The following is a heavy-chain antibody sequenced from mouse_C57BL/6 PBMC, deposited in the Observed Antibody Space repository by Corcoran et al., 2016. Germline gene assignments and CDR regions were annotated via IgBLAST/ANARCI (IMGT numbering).Heavy chain of an antibody. D-gene: IGHD3-3*01. CDR3: ARGGTSLYAMDY. V-gene: IGHV1-26*01. Sequence: EVQLQQSGPELVKPGASVKISCKASGYTFTDYYMNWVKQSHGKSLEWIGDINPNNGGTSYNQKFKGKATLTVDKSSSTAYMELRSLTSEDSAVYYCARGGTSLYAMDYWGQGTSVTVSS. CDR1: GYTFTDYY. J-gene: IGHJ4*01. CDR2: INPNNGGT.